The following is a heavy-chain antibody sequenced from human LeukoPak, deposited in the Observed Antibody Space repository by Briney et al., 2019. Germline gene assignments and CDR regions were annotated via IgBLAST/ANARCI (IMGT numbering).Heavy chain of an antibody. CDR1: GGSISSYY. Sequence: PSETLSLTCTVSGGSISSYYWSWIRQPPGKGLEWIGYIYATGSTNYNPSLKSRVTISVDTSKNQFSLKLSAVTAADTAVYYCARDGDHQYDSSVVYLQHWGQGTRVTVSS. CDR2: IYATGST. J-gene: IGHJ1*01. V-gene: IGHV4-59*01. D-gene: IGHD3-22*01. CDR3: ARDGDHQYDSSVVYLQH.